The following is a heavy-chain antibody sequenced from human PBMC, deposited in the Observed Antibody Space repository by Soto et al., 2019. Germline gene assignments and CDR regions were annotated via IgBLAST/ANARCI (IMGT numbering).Heavy chain of an antibody. V-gene: IGHV1-3*01. J-gene: IGHJ2*01. CDR2: INAGNGDT. CDR3: ARSVTIFGVVSDTPFDL. Sequence: QVELVQSGTEVKKPGASVKIPCKASAYTFTDYAIHWLRQAPGHRLEWMGWINAGNGDTKYSQKFQGRVTITRDTSANTADMGLTNLTSEDTALYFCARSVTIFGVVSDTPFDLWGRGSLVSVSS. D-gene: IGHD3-3*01. CDR1: AYTFTDYA.